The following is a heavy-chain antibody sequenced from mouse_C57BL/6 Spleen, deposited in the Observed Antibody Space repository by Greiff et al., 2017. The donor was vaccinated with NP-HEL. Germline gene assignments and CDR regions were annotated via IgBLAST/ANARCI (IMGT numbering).Heavy chain of an antibody. CDR3: VRQVAYFDY. CDR2: IRSKSNNYAT. J-gene: IGHJ2*01. V-gene: IGHV10-1*01. D-gene: IGHD1-1*02. Sequence: EVKLVESGGGLVQPKGSLKLSCAASGFSFNTYAMNWVRQAPGKGLEWVARIRSKSNNYATYYADSVKDRFTISRADSESMLYLHMNNLKTEDTAMYYCVRQVAYFDYWGQGTTLTVSS. CDR1: GFSFNTYA.